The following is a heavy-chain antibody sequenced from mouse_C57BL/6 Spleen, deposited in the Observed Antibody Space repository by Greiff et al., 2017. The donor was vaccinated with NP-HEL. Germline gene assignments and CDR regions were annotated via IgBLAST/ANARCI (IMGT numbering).Heavy chain of an antibody. CDR1: GYSITSGYY. V-gene: IGHV3-6*01. CDR3: ARENTGGATDL. J-gene: IGHJ1*03. D-gene: IGHD1-1*01. CDR2: ISYDGRN. Sequence: DVQLQESGPGLVKPSQSLSLTCSVTGYSITSGYYWNWIRQFPGNKLEWMGYISYDGRNNYNPSLKKRISLTRDTSKNQFYLKLNSVTTEDTATYYCARENTGGATDLWGTGTTVTVSS.